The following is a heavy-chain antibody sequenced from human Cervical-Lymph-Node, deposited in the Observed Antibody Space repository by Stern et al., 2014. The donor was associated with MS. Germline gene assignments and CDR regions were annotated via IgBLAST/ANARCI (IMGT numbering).Heavy chain of an antibody. CDR1: GGSISSYSYY. CDR2: IYSRGGP. D-gene: IGHD1-26*01. V-gene: IGHV4-39*02. J-gene: IGHJ3*02. Sequence: QLQLQESGPGLVKPSGTLSLTCTVSGGSISSYSYYSAWIRQPPGKGLEWIGSIYSRGGPYFNPSLKSRVPMSVDTSKPQFPLKLSSVTAADTAVYYCAKDSGSYSSDAFDIWGQGTMVTVSS. CDR3: AKDSGSYSSDAFDI.